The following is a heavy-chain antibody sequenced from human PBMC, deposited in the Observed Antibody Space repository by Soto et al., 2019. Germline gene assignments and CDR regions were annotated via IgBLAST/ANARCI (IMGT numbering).Heavy chain of an antibody. Sequence: QVQLVQSGAEVKKPGASVKVSCKASGYTFTSYGISWVRQAPGQGPEWMGWISAYNGSSNYAQKLQGRVTMTTDTSTSTAYVKLRSLRSDDTAVYYCASSYLAPSYSSSGSSNYYYGMDVWGQGTTVTVSS. D-gene: IGHD3-10*01. CDR1: GYTFTSYG. J-gene: IGHJ6*02. CDR3: ASSYLAPSYSSSGSSNYYYGMDV. V-gene: IGHV1-18*01. CDR2: ISAYNGSS.